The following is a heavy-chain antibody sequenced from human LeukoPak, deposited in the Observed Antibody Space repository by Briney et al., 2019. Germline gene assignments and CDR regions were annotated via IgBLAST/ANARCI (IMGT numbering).Heavy chain of an antibody. D-gene: IGHD5-18*01. CDR2: LYYSGKT. CDR1: DDSISSSTYY. CDR3: ARDLSGIAGYTYGRGIDY. Sequence: SETLSLTRIISDDSISSSTYYWGWIRQPPGKGLEWIGTLYYSGKTYYNPSLKSRVTISIDTSKNQFSLKLTSATAADTAVYYCARDLSGIAGYTYGRGIDYWGQGTLVTVSS. J-gene: IGHJ4*02. V-gene: IGHV4-39*07.